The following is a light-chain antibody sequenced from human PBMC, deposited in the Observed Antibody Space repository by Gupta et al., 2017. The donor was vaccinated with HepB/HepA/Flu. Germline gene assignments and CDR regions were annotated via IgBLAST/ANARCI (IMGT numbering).Light chain of an antibody. V-gene: IGKV4-1*01. CDR2: WAS. J-gene: IGKJ5*01. CDR1: QSGLYSSNNKNY. CDR3: QQYYSTPIT. Sequence: DIVMTQSPDSLAVSLGERATINCKSSQSGLYSSNNKNYLAWYQQKPGQPPKLLIYWASTRESGVPDRFSGRGSGTDFTLTISSRQAEDVAVYYCQQYYSTPITFGQGTRLEIK.